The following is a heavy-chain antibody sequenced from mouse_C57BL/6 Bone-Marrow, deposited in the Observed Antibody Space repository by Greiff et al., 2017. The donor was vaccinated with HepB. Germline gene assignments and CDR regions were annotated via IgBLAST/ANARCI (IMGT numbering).Heavy chain of an antibody. CDR3: ARAGLRYYFDY. CDR1: GFTFSDYG. V-gene: IGHV5-17*01. Sequence: DVKLQESGGGLVKPGGSLKLSCAASGFTFSDYGMHWVRQAPEKGLEWVAYISSGSSTIYYADTVKGRFTISRDNAKNTLFLQMTSLRSEDTAMYYCARAGLRYYFDYWGQGTTLTVSS. CDR2: ISSGSSTI. D-gene: IGHD1-1*01. J-gene: IGHJ2*01.